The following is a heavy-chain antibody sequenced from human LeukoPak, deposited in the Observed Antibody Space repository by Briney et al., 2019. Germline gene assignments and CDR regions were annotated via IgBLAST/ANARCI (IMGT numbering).Heavy chain of an antibody. CDR3: AIGEVHYYDSSGYYFV. CDR1: GDTFSSYA. CDR2: IIPILGIA. V-gene: IGHV1-69*04. J-gene: IGHJ4*02. D-gene: IGHD3-22*01. Sequence: ASVKVSCKASGDTFSSYAISWVRQAPGQGLEWMGRIIPILGIANSAQKFQGRVTITADKATSTAYMELSSLRSEDTAVYYCAIGEVHYYDSSGYYFVWGQGTLVTVSS.